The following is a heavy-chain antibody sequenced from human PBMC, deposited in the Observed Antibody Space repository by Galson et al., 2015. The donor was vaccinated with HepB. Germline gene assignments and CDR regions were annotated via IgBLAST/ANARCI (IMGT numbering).Heavy chain of an antibody. CDR1: GFTFSSYA. V-gene: IGHV3-23*01. Sequence: SLRLSCAASGFTFSSYAMSWVRQAPGKGLEWVSAISGSGGSTYYADSVKGRFTISRDNSKNTLYLQMNSLRAEDTAVYYCAKDLDGLGFDWLQGQGAFDIWGQGTMVTVSS. J-gene: IGHJ3*02. D-gene: IGHD3-9*01. CDR2: ISGSGGST. CDR3: AKDLDGLGFDWLQGQGAFDI.